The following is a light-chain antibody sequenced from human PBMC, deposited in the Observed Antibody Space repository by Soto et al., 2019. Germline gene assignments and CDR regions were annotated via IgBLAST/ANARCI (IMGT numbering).Light chain of an antibody. V-gene: IGKV3D-20*01. Sequence: IVLTQSPASLSLSPGERATLSCGASHTIASVYLAYYQHKPGLAPRILIYDTSIRATGIPDRFTGSGSGTDFTLTISRLEPEDFAVYYCQQYHTSLTFGGGTKVEIK. CDR3: QQYHTSLT. J-gene: IGKJ4*01. CDR2: DTS. CDR1: HTIASVY.